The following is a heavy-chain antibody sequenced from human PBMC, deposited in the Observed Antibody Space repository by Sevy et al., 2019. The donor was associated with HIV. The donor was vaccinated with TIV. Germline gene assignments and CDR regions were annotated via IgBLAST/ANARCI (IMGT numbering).Heavy chain of an antibody. CDR1: GFTFSSYG. V-gene: IGHV3-33*01. Sequence: GGFLRLSCAASGFTFSSYGMHWVRQAPGKGLEWVAVIWYDGSNKYYADSVKGRFTISRDNSKNTLYLQMNSLRAEDTAVYYCARDNTIFGVVTQYYYYGMDVWGQGTTVTVSS. D-gene: IGHD3-3*01. CDR3: ARDNTIFGVVTQYYYYGMDV. J-gene: IGHJ6*02. CDR2: IWYDGSNK.